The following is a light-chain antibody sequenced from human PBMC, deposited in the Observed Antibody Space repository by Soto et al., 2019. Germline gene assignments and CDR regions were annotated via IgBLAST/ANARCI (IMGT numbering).Light chain of an antibody. CDR2: GAS. Sequence: EIVLTQSPGTLSLSPGERDTLSCRASQSVSSSYLAWYQQKPGQAPRLLIYGASSRATGTPDRFSGSGSGTDFTLTISRLEPEDFAVYYCQQYGSSPLTFGPGTKVDIK. J-gene: IGKJ3*01. CDR1: QSVSSSY. V-gene: IGKV3-20*01. CDR3: QQYGSSPLT.